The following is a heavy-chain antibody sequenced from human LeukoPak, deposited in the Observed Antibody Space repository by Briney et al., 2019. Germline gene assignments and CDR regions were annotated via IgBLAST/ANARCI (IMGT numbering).Heavy chain of an antibody. CDR2: INPNSGGT. CDR3: ARAKGLAVDTVTYFDY. V-gene: IGHV1-2*02. D-gene: IGHD5-18*01. CDR1: GYTFTGYY. J-gene: IGHJ4*02. Sequence: ASVKVSCKASGYTFTGYYMHWVRQAPGQGLEWMGWINPNSGGTNYAQKFQGRVTMTRHTSISTAYMELSRLRSHDTAVYYCARAKGLAVDTVTYFDYWGQGTLVTVSS.